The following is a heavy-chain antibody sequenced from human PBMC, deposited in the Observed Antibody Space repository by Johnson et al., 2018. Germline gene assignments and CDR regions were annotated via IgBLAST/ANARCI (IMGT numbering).Heavy chain of an antibody. CDR1: GFTFSLYG. CDR2: ISYDGDYK. CDR3: AKEGGIAGGRYYSAMDC. V-gene: IGHV3-30*18. D-gene: IGHD6-13*01. Sequence: QVQLVESGGGVVQPGRSLRLSCAASGFTFSLYGFHWVRQAPGKGLEWVALISYDGDYKQYGDSVKGRFTISRDNSQNTLYLQMNGLRREDTAVYFCAKEGGIAGGRYYSAMDCWGKWTTVTVSS. J-gene: IGHJ6*04.